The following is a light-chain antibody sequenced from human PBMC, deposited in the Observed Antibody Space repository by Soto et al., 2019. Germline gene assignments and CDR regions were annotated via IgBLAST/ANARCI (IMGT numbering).Light chain of an antibody. V-gene: IGKV3-15*01. CDR3: QQYNNWPPWT. J-gene: IGKJ1*01. Sequence: FVLTQAPGTLCLSPGERATLSCRASQSVSATYLAWYQQRRGHPPRLLLYGASTRATGIPARFSGSGSGTEFTLTISSLQSEDFAVYYCQQYNNWPPWTFGQGTKVDIK. CDR2: GAS. CDR1: QSVSATY.